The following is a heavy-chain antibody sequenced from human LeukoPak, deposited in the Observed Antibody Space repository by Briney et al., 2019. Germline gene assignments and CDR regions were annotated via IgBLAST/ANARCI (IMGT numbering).Heavy chain of an antibody. V-gene: IGHV4-30-2*01. CDR3: ARGRDPGHQYYFDY. CDR1: GGSISSGGYY. J-gene: IGHJ4*02. CDR2: IYHSGST. D-gene: IGHD1-14*01. Sequence: PSQTLSLTCTVSGGSISSGGYYWSWIRQPPGKGLEWIGYIYHSGSTYYNPSLKSRVTISVDRSKNQFSLKLSSVTAADTAVCYCARGRDPGHQYYFDYWGQGTLVTVSS.